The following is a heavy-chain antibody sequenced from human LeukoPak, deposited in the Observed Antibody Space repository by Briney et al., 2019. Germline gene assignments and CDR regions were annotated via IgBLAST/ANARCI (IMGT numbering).Heavy chain of an antibody. Sequence: TGGSLRLSCAASGFTFSSYWMSWVRQAPGKGLEWVANIKQDGSEKYYVDSVKDRFTISKDNAKNSLYLQMNSLRAEDTAVYYCARGITWDYSHYFDVWGKGTTVIVSS. CDR3: ARGITWDYSHYFDV. J-gene: IGHJ6*03. D-gene: IGHD1-14*01. V-gene: IGHV3-7*01. CDR1: GFTFSSYW. CDR2: IKQDGSEK.